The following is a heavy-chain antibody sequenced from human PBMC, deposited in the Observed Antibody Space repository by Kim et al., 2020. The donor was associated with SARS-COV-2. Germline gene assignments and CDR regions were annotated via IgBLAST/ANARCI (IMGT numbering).Heavy chain of an antibody. CDR2: ISYDGSNK. V-gene: IGHV3-30-3*01. Sequence: GGSLRLSCAASGFTFSSYAMHWVRQAPGKGLEWVAVISYDGSNKYYADSVKGRFTISRDNSKNTLYLQMNSLRAEDTAVYYCARAGSVFSDYWGQGTLVTVSS. CDR3: ARAGSVFSDY. J-gene: IGHJ4*02. CDR1: GFTFSSYA. D-gene: IGHD3-16*01.